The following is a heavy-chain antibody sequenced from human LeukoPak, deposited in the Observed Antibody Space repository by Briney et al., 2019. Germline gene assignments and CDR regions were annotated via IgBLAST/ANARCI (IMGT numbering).Heavy chain of an antibody. CDR1: GFTFSSYN. CDR2: ISSSSSYI. CDR3: ARDRTRYCSGGSCYSYYGMDV. V-gene: IGHV3-21*01. J-gene: IGHJ6*02. Sequence: GGSLRLSCAASGFTFSSYNMNWVRQAPGKGLEWVSSISSSSSYIYYADSVKGRFTISRDNANNSLYLQMNSLRAEDTAVYYCARDRTRYCSGGSCYSYYGMDVWGQGTSVTVSS. D-gene: IGHD2-15*01.